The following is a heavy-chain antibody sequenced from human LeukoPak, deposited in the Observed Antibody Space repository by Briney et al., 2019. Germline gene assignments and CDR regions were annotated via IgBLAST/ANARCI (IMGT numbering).Heavy chain of an antibody. V-gene: IGHV4-59*01. CDR1: GGSFSGSN. D-gene: IGHD3-10*01. CDR2: IYYSGSA. CDR3: ARGFGDWGLSWFDP. J-gene: IGHJ5*02. Sequence: SETLSLTCAVYGGSFSGSNWSWIRQPPGKGLEWIGYIYYSGSAKYNPSLKSRVTISVDTSKNQFSLKMTSVTAADTAVYYCARGFGDWGLSWFDPWGQGTLVTVSS.